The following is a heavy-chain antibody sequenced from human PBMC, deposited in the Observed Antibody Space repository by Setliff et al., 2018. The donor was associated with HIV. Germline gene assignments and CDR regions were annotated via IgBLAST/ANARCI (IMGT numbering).Heavy chain of an antibody. CDR1: GYTFTSYG. V-gene: IGHV1-18*01. J-gene: IGHJ6*03. CDR2: ISTNNGNT. D-gene: IGHD4-17*01. CDR3: VRVTADRTNYYYYMDV. Sequence: ASVKVSCKASGYTFTSYGITWVRQAPGQGLQWMGWISTNNGNTNYAQNLQGRVTMTTDTSTNTAYMELRSLRSDDTAVYYCVRVTADRTNYYYYMDVWDKGTTVTVSS.